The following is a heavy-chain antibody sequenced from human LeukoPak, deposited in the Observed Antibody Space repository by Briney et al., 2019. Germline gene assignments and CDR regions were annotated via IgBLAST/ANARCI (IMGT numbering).Heavy chain of an antibody. D-gene: IGHD6-6*01. CDR3: ARDSKGLYSSSSSDYYMDV. Sequence: SETLSLTCTVSGGSISSYYWSWIRQPPGKGLEWIGYIYYSGSTNYNPSLKSRVTISVDRSKNQFSLKLSSVTAADAAVYYCARDSKGLYSSSSSDYYMDVWGKGTTVTVPS. J-gene: IGHJ6*03. CDR2: IYYSGST. CDR1: GGSISSYY. V-gene: IGHV4-59*01.